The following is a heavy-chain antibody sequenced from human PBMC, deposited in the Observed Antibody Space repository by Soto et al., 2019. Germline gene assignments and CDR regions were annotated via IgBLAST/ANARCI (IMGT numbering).Heavy chain of an antibody. Sequence: EVQLVESGGGLVKPGGSLRLSCAASGFTFSSYSMNWVRQAPGKGLEWVSSISSSGAYIYYARSVRGRFTISRDTAKNSLYLQMHSLRVEDTAVYYCARGIAARGDVPDYWGQGTLVIVSA. CDR1: GFTFSSYS. J-gene: IGHJ4*02. CDR3: ARGIAARGDVPDY. CDR2: ISSSGAYI. D-gene: IGHD6-25*01. V-gene: IGHV3-21*01.